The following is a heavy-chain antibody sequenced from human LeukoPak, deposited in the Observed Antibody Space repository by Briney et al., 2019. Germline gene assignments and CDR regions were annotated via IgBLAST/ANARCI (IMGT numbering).Heavy chain of an antibody. CDR1: GVSISSYY. Sequence: SETLSLTCTVSGVSISSYYWSWIRQPPGQGLEWIGYIFHSGTTNYNPSLKSRVTISVDTSKNQFSLKLSSVTAADTAVYYCARDRYIFAGPDAYYYMDVWGKGTTVTISS. D-gene: IGHD5-18*01. V-gene: IGHV4-59*01. CDR2: IFHSGTT. CDR3: ARDRYIFAGPDAYYYMDV. J-gene: IGHJ6*03.